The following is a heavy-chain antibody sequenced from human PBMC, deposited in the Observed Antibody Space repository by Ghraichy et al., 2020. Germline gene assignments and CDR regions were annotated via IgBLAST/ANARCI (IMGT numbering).Heavy chain of an antibody. Sequence: GGSLRLSCAASGFTFSSYGMHWVRQAPGKGLEWVAVIWYDGSNKYYADSVKGRFTISRDNSKNTLYLQMNSLRAEDTAVYYCARDPQLSLLYYYYGMDVWGQGTTVTVSS. V-gene: IGHV3-33*08. CDR2: IWYDGSNK. CDR1: GFTFSSYG. J-gene: IGHJ6*02. CDR3: ARDPQLSLLYYYYGMDV. D-gene: IGHD1-26*01.